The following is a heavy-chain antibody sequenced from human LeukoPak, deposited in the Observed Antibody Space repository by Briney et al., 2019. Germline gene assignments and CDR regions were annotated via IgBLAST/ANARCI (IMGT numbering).Heavy chain of an antibody. V-gene: IGHV3-49*03. D-gene: IGHD3-22*01. J-gene: IGHJ4*02. CDR3: TRLYDSSGYYPVDYFDY. CDR2: IRSKGYGGTT. CDR1: GFTFGDYA. Sequence: GGSLRLSCTGSGFTFGDYAMNWFRQAPGKGLEWVGFIRSKGYGGTTEYAASVKGRFTFSRDDSKRIAYLQMNSLKTEDTAVYYCTRLYDSSGYYPVDYFDYWGQGTLVTVSS.